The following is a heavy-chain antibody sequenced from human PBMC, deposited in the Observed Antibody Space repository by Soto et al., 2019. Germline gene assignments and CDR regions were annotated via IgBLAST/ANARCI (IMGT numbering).Heavy chain of an antibody. CDR1: GFTFSTAW. J-gene: IGHJ1*01. CDR2: IKSKPDGGTT. V-gene: IGHV3-15*01. CDR3: TTGLPFQH. Sequence: EVQLVESGGGLVKPGGSLRLSCAASGFTFSTAWMSWVRQAPVKGLEWVGRIKSKPDGGTTDYAAPVKGRFTISRDDSKNTLYLQMNSLKTEDTGVYYCTTGLPFQHWGQGTLVTVSS.